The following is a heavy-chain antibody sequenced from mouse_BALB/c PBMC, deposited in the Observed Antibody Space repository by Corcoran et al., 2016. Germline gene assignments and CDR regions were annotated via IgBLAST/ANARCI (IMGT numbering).Heavy chain of an antibody. D-gene: IGHD1-1*01. J-gene: IGHJ1*01. Sequence: EVQLQQSGPELVKPGASVKMSCKASGYTFTSYVMHWVKQKPGQGLEWIGYINPYNDGTKYNEKFKGKATLTSDKSSSTAYMELSSLTSEDSAVYYCARRGDIDYGYWYFDVWGAGTTVTVSS. CDR3: ARRGDIDYGYWYFDV. V-gene: IGHV1S136*01. CDR2: INPYNDGT. CDR1: GYTFTSYV.